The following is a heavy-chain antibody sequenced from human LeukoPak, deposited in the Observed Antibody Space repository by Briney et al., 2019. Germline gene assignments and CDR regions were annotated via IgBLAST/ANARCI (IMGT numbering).Heavy chain of an antibody. Sequence: PSETLSLTCAVYGGSFSGYYWSWIRQPPGKGLEWIGEINHSGSTNYNPSLKSRVTISVDTSKNQFSLKLSSVTAADTAVYYCASVPTYYYGSGRNYYYYYYMDVWGKGTTVTVSS. CDR2: INHSGST. D-gene: IGHD3-10*01. CDR1: GGSFSGYY. CDR3: ASVPTYYYGSGRNYYYYYYMDV. J-gene: IGHJ6*03. V-gene: IGHV4-34*01.